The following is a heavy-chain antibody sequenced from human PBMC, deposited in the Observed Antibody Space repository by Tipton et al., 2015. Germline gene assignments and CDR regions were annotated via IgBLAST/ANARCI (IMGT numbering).Heavy chain of an antibody. D-gene: IGHD6-19*01. V-gene: IGHV5-51*01. CDR2: IYPGDSDT. CDR3: ARFGRSAVAEFQH. CDR1: GYSFTNYW. Sequence: QSGPEVKKPGESLKISRKGSGYSFTNYWIGWVRQMPGKGLEWMGIIYPGDSDTTYSPSFQGQVTISADKSISTAYLQWSSLKASDTAMYYCARFGRSAVAEFQHWGQGTLVTVSS. J-gene: IGHJ1*01.